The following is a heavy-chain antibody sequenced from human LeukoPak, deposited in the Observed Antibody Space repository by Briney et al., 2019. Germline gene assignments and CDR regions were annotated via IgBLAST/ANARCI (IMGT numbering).Heavy chain of an antibody. D-gene: IGHD3-10*01. V-gene: IGHV3-23*01. CDR1: GFTFSSYA. Sequence: GGSLRLSCAASGFTFSSYAMSWVRQAPGKGLEWVSAISGSGGSTYYADSVKGRFTISRDNSKNTLYLQMNSLRAEDTAVYYCAKDAPPYYYLRGSSYNTDAFDIWGQGTMVTVSS. CDR2: ISGSGGST. J-gene: IGHJ3*02. CDR3: AKDAPPYYYLRGSSYNTDAFDI.